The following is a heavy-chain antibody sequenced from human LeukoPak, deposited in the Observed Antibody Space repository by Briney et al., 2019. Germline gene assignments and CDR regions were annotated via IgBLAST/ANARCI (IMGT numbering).Heavy chain of an antibody. J-gene: IGHJ3*02. CDR1: GFTFSSYG. CDR3: AKRWWWEGDGFDI. CDR2: IRYDGSNK. V-gene: IGHV3-30*02. Sequence: GGSLRLSCAASGFTFSSYGMHWVRQAPGKGLEWVAFIRYDGSNKYYADSVKGRFTISRDNSKNTLYLQMNSLRPEDTAVYYCAKRWWWEGDGFDIWGQGTMVTVSS. D-gene: IGHD2-21*01.